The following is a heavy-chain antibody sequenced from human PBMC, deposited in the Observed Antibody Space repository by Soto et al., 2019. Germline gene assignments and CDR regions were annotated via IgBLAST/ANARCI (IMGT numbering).Heavy chain of an antibody. CDR3: ASLLRGYSGTGYY. Sequence: QVQLVQSGAEVKKPGSSVKVSCKASGGTFSSYAISWVRQAPGQGLEWMGGIIPIFGTAKYAQKFQGRVTITADESTTTAYMELSSLRSEDTAVYYCASLLRGYSGTGYYWGQGTLVTVSS. CDR1: GGTFSSYA. V-gene: IGHV1-69*12. D-gene: IGHD5-12*01. J-gene: IGHJ4*02. CDR2: IIPIFGTA.